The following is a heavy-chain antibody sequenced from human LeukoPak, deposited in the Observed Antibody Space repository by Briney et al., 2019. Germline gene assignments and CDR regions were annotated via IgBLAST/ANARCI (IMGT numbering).Heavy chain of an antibody. J-gene: IGHJ5*02. Sequence: SETLSLTCTVSGGSISSSYWSWIRQPPGKGLEWIGYIYYSGTTKYNPFLKSRVTISVDTSKNHFSLKLRSVTAADTAVYYCARDVIIGRRGRPTNTRFDPWGQGTLVTVSS. CDR3: ARDVIIGRRGRPTNTRFDP. CDR1: GGSISSSY. D-gene: IGHD1-20*01. V-gene: IGHV4-59*01. CDR2: IYYSGTT.